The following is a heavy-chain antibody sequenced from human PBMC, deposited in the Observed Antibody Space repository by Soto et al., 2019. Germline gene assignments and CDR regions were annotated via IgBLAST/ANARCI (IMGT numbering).Heavy chain of an antibody. CDR3: AKEYVWGGLPSNAFDI. D-gene: IGHD2-21*02. V-gene: IGHV3-30*18. CDR1: GFTFSSYG. J-gene: IGHJ3*02. CDR2: ISYDGSNK. Sequence: QVQLVESGGGVVQPGRSLRLSCAASGFTFSSYGMHWVRQAPGKGLEWGAVISYDGSNKYYADSVKGRFTISRDNSKNTLYLQMNSLRAEDTAVYYCAKEYVWGGLPSNAFDIWGQGTMVTVSS.